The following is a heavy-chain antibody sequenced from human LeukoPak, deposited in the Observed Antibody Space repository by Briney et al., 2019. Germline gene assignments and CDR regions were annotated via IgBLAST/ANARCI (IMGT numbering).Heavy chain of an antibody. CDR2: IGTTGDT. J-gene: IGHJ3*02. Sequence: GGSLRLSCAASGFTFSSPDMHWVRQVTGKGLEWVSSIGTTGDTNYAASVKGRFTISRDNSKNTLYLQMNSLRAEDTAVYYCAKDFGSSSGYWDDAFDIWGQGTMVTVSS. CDR1: GFTFSSPD. CDR3: AKDFGSSSGYWDDAFDI. V-gene: IGHV3-13*04. D-gene: IGHD3-22*01.